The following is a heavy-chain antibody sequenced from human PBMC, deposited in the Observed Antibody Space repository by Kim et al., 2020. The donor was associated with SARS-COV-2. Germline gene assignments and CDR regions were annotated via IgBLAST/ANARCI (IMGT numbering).Heavy chain of an antibody. Sequence: GASLKISCKGSGYTFANYWIGWVRQMPGKGLEWMGIIYPGDSDTRYSPSFQGQVTISADKSISTAYLQWSSLKASDTAMYYCARPPDSSSTYYYKFDHWGQGTLVTVSS. V-gene: IGHV5-51*01. D-gene: IGHD3-22*01. CDR2: IYPGDSDT. J-gene: IGHJ5*02. CDR1: GYTFANYW. CDR3: ARPPDSSSTYYYKFDH.